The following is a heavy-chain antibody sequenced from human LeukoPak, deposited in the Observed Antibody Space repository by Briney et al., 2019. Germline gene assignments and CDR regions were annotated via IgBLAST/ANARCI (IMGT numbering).Heavy chain of an antibody. D-gene: IGHD3-22*01. CDR1: GFTFSNYN. Sequence: GGSLRLTCAASGFTFSNYNMNWVRQTQGKVLECVSYISGSGSDIYYAESVMGRFTLSRDNAKNSLYLQMNSLRAEDTGVYYCARDPVLFDNTGYYFDSWGQGTLVTVSS. CDR2: ISGSGSDI. J-gene: IGHJ4*02. CDR3: ARDPVLFDNTGYYFDS. V-gene: IGHV3-48*01.